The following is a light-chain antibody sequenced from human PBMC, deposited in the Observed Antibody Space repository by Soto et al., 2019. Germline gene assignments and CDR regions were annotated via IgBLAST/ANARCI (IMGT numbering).Light chain of an antibody. CDR1: SSDVGGYNY. CDR2: DVS. J-gene: IGLJ1*01. CDR3: SSFTSSTTYV. V-gene: IGLV2-14*01. Sequence: QSALTQPASVSGSPGQSITISCTGTSSDVGGYNYVSWYQQHPGKAPKLMIYDVSNRPSGVSNRFSGSKSGNTASLTISGLQNEDGADYYCSSFTSSTTYVFGTGTKVTVL.